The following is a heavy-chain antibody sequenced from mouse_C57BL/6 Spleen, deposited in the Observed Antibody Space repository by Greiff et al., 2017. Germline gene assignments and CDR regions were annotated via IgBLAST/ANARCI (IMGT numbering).Heavy chain of an antibody. CDR2: INPNNGGT. CDR1: GYTFTDYY. Sequence: EVKLQQSGPELVKPGASVKISCKASGYTFTDYYMNWVKQSPGQSLEWIGDINPNNGGTSYNQKFKGKATLTVDKSSSTAYMELRSLTSEDSAVYYCARSWDYGSGDYGGQGTTLTVSS. V-gene: IGHV1-26*01. D-gene: IGHD1-1*01. CDR3: ARSWDYGSGDY. J-gene: IGHJ2*01.